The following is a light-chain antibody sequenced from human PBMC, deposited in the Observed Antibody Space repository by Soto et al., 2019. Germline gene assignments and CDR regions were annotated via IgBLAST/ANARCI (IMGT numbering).Light chain of an antibody. V-gene: IGKV3-15*01. Sequence: EMVMTQSPAILSVSPGESATLSRRASQSVNSNYLAWYRQHPGQPPRLLIYGISTRATGIPARFSGSGSGTEFSLTISSLQSEDFAVYYCQQYSKWPITFGQGTRLEIK. CDR2: GIS. J-gene: IGKJ5*01. CDR1: QSVNSN. CDR3: QQYSKWPIT.